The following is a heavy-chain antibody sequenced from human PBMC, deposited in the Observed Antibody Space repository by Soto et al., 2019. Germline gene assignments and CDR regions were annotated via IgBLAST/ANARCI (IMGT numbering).Heavy chain of an antibody. V-gene: IGHV4-39*01. J-gene: IGHJ4*02. CDR2: FYYSGSP. Sequence: QVQLQESGPGLVKPSETLSLTCTVSGDSIRSSSHYWAWNRQPPGKGLEWIGGFYYSGSPYYNPSLKSRVTMSVDTSTNQFSLNLNSVTAADTAVYYCYINGYWGQGTLVTVSS. D-gene: IGHD2-8*01. CDR1: GDSIRSSSHY. CDR3: YINGY.